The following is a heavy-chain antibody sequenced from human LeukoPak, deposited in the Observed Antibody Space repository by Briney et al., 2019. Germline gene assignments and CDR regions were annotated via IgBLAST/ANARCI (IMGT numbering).Heavy chain of an antibody. D-gene: IGHD6-19*01. CDR2: IKSKTDGGTT. Sequence: SGGSLRLSCAASGFTFSNAWMSWVRQAPGKGLEGVGRIKSKTDGGTTDYAAPVKGRFTISRDDSKNTLYLQMNSLKTEDTAVYYCTTEGAVAAHDYWGQGTLVTVSS. CDR3: TTEGAVAAHDY. CDR1: GFTFSNAW. J-gene: IGHJ4*02. V-gene: IGHV3-15*01.